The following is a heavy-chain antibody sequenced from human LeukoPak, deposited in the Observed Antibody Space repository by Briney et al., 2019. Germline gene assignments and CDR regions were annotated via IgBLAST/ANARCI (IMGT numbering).Heavy chain of an antibody. CDR2: VHLDGRT. Sequence: SETLSLTCGVSGGSVINTNWWTWVRQPPGKGLEWIGEVHLDGRTNYNPSLESRLTMLVDVSEKQVSLKLTSVTAADTAVYYCAREGGFYRPLDYSGQGTMVTVSS. D-gene: IGHD3-3*01. J-gene: IGHJ4*02. CDR3: AREGGFYRPLDY. CDR1: GGSVINTNW. V-gene: IGHV4-4*02.